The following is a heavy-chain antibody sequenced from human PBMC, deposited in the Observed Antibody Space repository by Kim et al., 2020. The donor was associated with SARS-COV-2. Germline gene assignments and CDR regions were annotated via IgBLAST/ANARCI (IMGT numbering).Heavy chain of an antibody. CDR2: IYYSGNT. CDR3: ASPRYSYGYDAFDI. V-gene: IGHV4-39*01. CDR1: GGSISSSSHY. J-gene: IGHJ3*02. Sequence: SETLSLTCTVSGGSISSSSHYWGWIRQPPGKGLEWIGSIYYSGNTYYNPSLKSRVTISVDTSKNQFSLKLSSVTAADTAVYYCASPRYSYGYDAFDIWGQGTMVTVSS. D-gene: IGHD5-18*01.